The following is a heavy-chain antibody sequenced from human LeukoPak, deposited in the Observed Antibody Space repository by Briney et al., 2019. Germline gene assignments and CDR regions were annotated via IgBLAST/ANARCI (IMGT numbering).Heavy chain of an antibody. J-gene: IGHJ4*02. CDR3: ARGGYSYGLGYFDY. D-gene: IGHD5-18*01. CDR2: IYTSGST. V-gene: IGHV4-61*08. CDR1: GGSISSGGYY. Sequence: PSETLSLTCTVSGGSISSGGYYWSWIRQHPGKGLEWIGYIYTSGSTNYNPSLKSRVTMSVDTSKNQFSLKLSSVTAADTAVYYCARGGYSYGLGYFDYWGQGTLVTVSS.